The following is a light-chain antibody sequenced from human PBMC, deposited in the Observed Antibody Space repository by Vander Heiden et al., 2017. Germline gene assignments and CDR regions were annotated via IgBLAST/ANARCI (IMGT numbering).Light chain of an antibody. CDR1: QSISSY. Sequence: DIQMTQSPSSLSASVGDRVTITCRASQSISSYLNWYQQKPGNAPKLLIYAASSLQSGVPSRFSGSGSGTDFTLTISSLQPEDFATYYCQHSYSTPPYTFGQETK. CDR2: AAS. V-gene: IGKV1-39*01. CDR3: QHSYSTPPYT. J-gene: IGKJ2*01.